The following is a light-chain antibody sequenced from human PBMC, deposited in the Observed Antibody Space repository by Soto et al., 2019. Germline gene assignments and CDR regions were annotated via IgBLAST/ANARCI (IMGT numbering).Light chain of an antibody. CDR2: EVS. Sequence: QSALTQPPSASGSPGQSVTISCTGTSSDVGGYNYVSWYQQHPGKAPKLMIYEVSKRPSGVPDRFSGSKSGNTASLTVSGLXXXXXAXYYCSSYAGSNNVVFGTGTKVTVL. J-gene: IGLJ1*01. CDR1: SSDVGGYNY. V-gene: IGLV2-8*01. CDR3: SSYAGSNNVV.